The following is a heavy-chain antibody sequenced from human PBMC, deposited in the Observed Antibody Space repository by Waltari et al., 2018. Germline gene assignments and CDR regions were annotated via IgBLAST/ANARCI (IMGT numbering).Heavy chain of an antibody. D-gene: IGHD6-19*01. V-gene: IGHV4-34*10. Sequence: QLQLQESGPGLVKPSETLSLTCAVYGGSFSGYYWSWIRQPPGKGLEWIGEINHSGSTNYNPSLKSRCTISVDTAKNQVSLKLSLVTAAGTAVYYCARDLLGDSSGWYSEAYWGQGTLVTVSS. CDR2: INHSGST. CDR3: ARDLLGDSSGWYSEAY. J-gene: IGHJ4*02. CDR1: GGSFSGYY.